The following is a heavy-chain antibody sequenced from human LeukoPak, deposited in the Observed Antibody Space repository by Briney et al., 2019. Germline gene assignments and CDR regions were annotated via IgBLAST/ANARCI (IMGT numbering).Heavy chain of an antibody. Sequence: ASVKVSCKASGYTFTSYGISWVRQAPGQGLEWMGWISAYNGNTNYAQKLQGRVTMTTDTSTSTAYMELRSLRSDDTAVYYCARDDPYGSGSYYPSWWGQGTLVTVSS. CDR1: GYTFTSYG. CDR2: ISAYNGNT. CDR3: ARDDPYGSGSYYPSW. J-gene: IGHJ4*02. D-gene: IGHD3-10*01. V-gene: IGHV1-18*01.